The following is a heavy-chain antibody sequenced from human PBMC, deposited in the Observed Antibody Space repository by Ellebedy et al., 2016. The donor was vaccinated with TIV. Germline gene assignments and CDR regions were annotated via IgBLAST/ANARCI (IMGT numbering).Heavy chain of an antibody. D-gene: IGHD3-3*01. J-gene: IGHJ4*02. V-gene: IGHV3-48*02. Sequence: PGGSLRLSCAASGFTFSSYSMNWVRQAPGKGLEWVSYISSSSSTIYYADSVKGRFTISRDNAKNSLYLQMNSLRDEDTAVYYCSRRDFWSGYPYYFDYWGQGTLVTVSS. CDR3: SRRDFWSGYPYYFDY. CDR2: ISSSSSTI. CDR1: GFTFSSYS.